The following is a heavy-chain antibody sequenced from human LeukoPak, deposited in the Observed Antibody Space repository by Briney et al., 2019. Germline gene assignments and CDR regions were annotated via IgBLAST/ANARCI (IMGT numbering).Heavy chain of an antibody. Sequence: GGSLRLSCTASGFTVSNNYMAWVRLPPGKGLEWVSVLYGGGNTYYADFVKGRFTISRDNSKNTVYLRLNSLRAEDTAVYYCARQLATELDFWGLGTLVSVSS. CDR1: GFTVSNNY. D-gene: IGHD5-24*01. CDR2: LYGGGNT. J-gene: IGHJ4*02. V-gene: IGHV3-53*01. CDR3: ARQLATELDF.